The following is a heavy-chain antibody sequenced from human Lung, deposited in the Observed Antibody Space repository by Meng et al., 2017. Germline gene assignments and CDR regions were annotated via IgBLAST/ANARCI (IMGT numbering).Heavy chain of an antibody. V-gene: IGHV7-4-1*02. CDR1: GYTFTSYG. CDR2: INTNTGNP. CDR3: AREYDSSGYGN. Sequence: QVQRGQAGAEWKKPGAEGKGSCKASGYTFTSYGMNWVRQAPGQGLEWMGWINTNTGNPTYAQGFTGRFVFSLDTSVSTVYLQISSLKAEDTAVYYCAREYDSSGYGNWGQGTLVTVSS. D-gene: IGHD3-22*01. J-gene: IGHJ4*02.